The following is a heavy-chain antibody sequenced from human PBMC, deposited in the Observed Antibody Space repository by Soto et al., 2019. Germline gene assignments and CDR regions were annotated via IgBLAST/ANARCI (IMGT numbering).Heavy chain of an antibody. Sequence: EGQLVESGGGLVQPGGSLRLSCAASGFTFSSYDRNWVRQAPGKGLEWVSYISSSSSTIYYADSVKGRFTITRDKAKYSLYLQTNSLRDEDTAVYYCARGADYASLGIRLNRFDPWAQGTLVTCSS. CDR3: ARGADYASLGIRLNRFDP. J-gene: IGHJ5*02. V-gene: IGHV3-48*02. D-gene: IGHD3-22*01. CDR2: ISSSSSTI. CDR1: GFTFSSYD.